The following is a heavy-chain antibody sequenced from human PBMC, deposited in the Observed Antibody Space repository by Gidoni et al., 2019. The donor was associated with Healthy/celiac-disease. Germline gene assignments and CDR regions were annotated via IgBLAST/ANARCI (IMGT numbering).Heavy chain of an antibody. CDR1: GGSFSGYY. Sequence: QVQLQQWGAGLLKPSETLSLTCAVYGGSFSGYYWSWIRQPPGKGLEWMGEINHSGSTNYNPSLKSRVTISVDTSKNQFSLKLSSVTAADTAVYYCARAKPGGSGWFKLYWYFDLWGRGTLVTVSS. D-gene: IGHD6-19*01. CDR2: INHSGST. J-gene: IGHJ2*01. CDR3: ARAKPGGSGWFKLYWYFDL. V-gene: IGHV4-34*01.